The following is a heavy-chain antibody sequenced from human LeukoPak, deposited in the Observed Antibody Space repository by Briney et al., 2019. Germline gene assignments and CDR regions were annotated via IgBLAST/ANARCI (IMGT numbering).Heavy chain of an antibody. V-gene: IGHV3-33*06. Sequence: GGSLRLSCAASGFSFSNYGFHWVSQTPGKGLEWVAVIWHDGSHAYYSDSVKGRFTISRDDAKNTVYLQMDSLRVEDTAIYYCAKDNDAYGDSYFDSWGQGTLVTVSS. CDR2: IWHDGSHA. CDR1: GFSFSNYG. CDR3: AKDNDAYGDSYFDS. D-gene: IGHD4-17*01. J-gene: IGHJ4*02.